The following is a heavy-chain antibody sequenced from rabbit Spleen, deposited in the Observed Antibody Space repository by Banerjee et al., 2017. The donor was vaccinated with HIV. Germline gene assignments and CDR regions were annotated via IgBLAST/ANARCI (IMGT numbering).Heavy chain of an antibody. V-gene: IGHV1S45*01. Sequence: QEQLVESGGGLVQPEGSLTLTCKASGFDFSSNAMCWVRQAPGKGPEWIACIYAGSSGSTYYASWAKGRFTISKTSSTTVTLQMTSLTAADTAPYFCARDAGTSFSTYGMDLWGQGTLVTVS. CDR3: ARDAGTSFSTYGMDL. CDR2: IYAGSSGST. CDR1: GFDFSSNA. D-gene: IGHD8-1*01. J-gene: IGHJ6*01.